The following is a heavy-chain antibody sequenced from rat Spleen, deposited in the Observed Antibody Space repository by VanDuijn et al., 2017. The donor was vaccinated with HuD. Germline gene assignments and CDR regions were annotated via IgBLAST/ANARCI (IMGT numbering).Heavy chain of an antibody. CDR1: GFTFNNYW. D-gene: IGHD4-4*01. V-gene: IGHV5-25*01. J-gene: IGHJ2*01. Sequence: EVQLMESGGGLVQPGRSLKLSCVASGFTFNNYWMTWIRQAPTKGLEWVAYISSGGDDTYYRYSVKGRFTISRDNAQSSLYLQMDSLRSEDTATYYCARRNSGSYYFDYWGHGVMVTVSS. CDR3: ARRNSGSYYFDY. CDR2: ISSGGDDT.